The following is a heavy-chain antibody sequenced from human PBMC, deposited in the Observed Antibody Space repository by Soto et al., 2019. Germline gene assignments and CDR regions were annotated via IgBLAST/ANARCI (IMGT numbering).Heavy chain of an antibody. V-gene: IGHV1-58*01. D-gene: IGHD3-3*01. Sequence: SVKVSCKASGFTFTSSAVQWVRQARGQRLEWIGWIVVGSGNTNYAQKFQERVTITRDMSTSTAYMELSSLRSEDTAVYYCAAVTTIFGVVTAPYDAFDIWGQGTMVT. CDR2: IVVGSGNT. CDR1: GFTFTSSA. CDR3: AAVTTIFGVVTAPYDAFDI. J-gene: IGHJ3*02.